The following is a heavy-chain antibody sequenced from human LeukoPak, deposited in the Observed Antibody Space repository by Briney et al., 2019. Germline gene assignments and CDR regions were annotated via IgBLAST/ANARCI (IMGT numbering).Heavy chain of an antibody. V-gene: IGHV1-2*02. D-gene: IGHD5-18*01. CDR2: INPNSGGA. CDR1: GYTFTGYY. Sequence: ASVKVSCKASGYTFTGYYMHWVRQAPGQGLEWMGWINPNSGGANYAQKFRGRVTMTRDTSISTAYMELSRLRSDDTAVYYCARGRGYSYGHGDYWGQGTLVTVSS. CDR3: ARGRGYSYGHGDY. J-gene: IGHJ4*02.